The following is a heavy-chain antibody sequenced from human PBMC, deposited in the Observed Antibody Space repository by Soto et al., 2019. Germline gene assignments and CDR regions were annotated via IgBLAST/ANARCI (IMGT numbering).Heavy chain of an antibody. CDR2: IIPIFGTA. J-gene: IGHJ5*02. CDR3: ARCITGTTLWVFGWFDP. CDR1: GGTFSSYA. V-gene: IGHV1-69*01. D-gene: IGHD1-7*01. Sequence: QVQLVQSGAEVKKPGSSVKVSCKASGGTFSSYAISWVRQAPGQGLEWMGGIIPIFGTANYAQKFQGRVTITADESTSTAYMELSSLRSEDTAVYYCARCITGTTLWVFGWFDPWGQGTLVTVSS.